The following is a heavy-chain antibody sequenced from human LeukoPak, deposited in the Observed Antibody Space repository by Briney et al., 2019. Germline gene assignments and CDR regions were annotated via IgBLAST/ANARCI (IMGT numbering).Heavy chain of an antibody. D-gene: IGHD6-19*01. CDR2: IIPNSGGT. CDR1: GGTFSSYA. CDR3: ARGAAPVSGTKGY. J-gene: IGHJ4*02. V-gene: IGHV1-2*02. Sequence: GSSVKVSCKASGGTFSSYAISWVRQAPGQGLEWMGGIIPNSGGTNYAQKFQGRVTMTRDTSISTAYMELSRLRSDDTAVYYCARGAAPVSGTKGYWGQGTLVTVSS.